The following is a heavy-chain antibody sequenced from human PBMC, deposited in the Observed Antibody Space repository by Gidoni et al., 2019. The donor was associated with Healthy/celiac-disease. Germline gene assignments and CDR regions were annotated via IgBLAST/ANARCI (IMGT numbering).Heavy chain of an antibody. CDR2: IYTSGST. CDR1: GGSISSGSYY. V-gene: IGHV4-61*02. J-gene: IGHJ4*02. CDR3: ARTRRGVWELLFDY. D-gene: IGHD1-26*01. Sequence: QVQLQESGPGLVKPSQTLSLTCTVSGGSISSGSYYWSWIRQPAGKGLEWIGRIYTSGSTNYNPSLKSRVTISVDTSKNQFSLKLSSVTAADTAVYYCARTRRGVWELLFDYWGQGTLVTVSS.